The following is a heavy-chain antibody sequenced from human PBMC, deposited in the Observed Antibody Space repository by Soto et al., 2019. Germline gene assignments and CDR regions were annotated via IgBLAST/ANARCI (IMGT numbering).Heavy chain of an antibody. CDR3: ARGPGGSGWQNWFDP. V-gene: IGHV3-33*01. CDR1: GFTFSSYG. D-gene: IGHD6-19*01. J-gene: IGHJ5*02. CDR2: IWYDGSNK. Sequence: GGSLRLSCAASGFTFSSYGMHWVRQAPGKGLEWVAVIWYDGSNKYYADSVKGRFTISRDNSKNTLYLQMNSLRAEDTAVYYCARGPGGSGWQNWFDPWGQGTLVTVSS.